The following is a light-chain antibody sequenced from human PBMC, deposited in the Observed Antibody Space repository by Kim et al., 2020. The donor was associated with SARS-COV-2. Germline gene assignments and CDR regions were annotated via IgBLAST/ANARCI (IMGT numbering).Light chain of an antibody. CDR3: HQYYSIPKT. V-gene: IGKV3-20*01. Sequence: LALAPGERANPSCRASQSMSHLAWFQQKPGQAPRLLIEGVSNRATGIPDRFSGSGSDTDFTLTISRLEPEDLAVYYCHQYYSIPKTFGQGTKLEI. CDR2: GVS. CDR1: QSMSH. J-gene: IGKJ2*01.